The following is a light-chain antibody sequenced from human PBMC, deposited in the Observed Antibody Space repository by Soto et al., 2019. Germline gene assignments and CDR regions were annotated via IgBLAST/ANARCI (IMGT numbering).Light chain of an antibody. J-gene: IGKJ1*01. Sequence: EIVLTQSPATLSLSPGERATLSCRASQSVSSYLAWYQQKPGQAPRLLIYDASNRATGIPARFSGSGSGTDFTLTISSLEPEDFAVYYCQQRSNWLRTFXQGTKVDIK. CDR3: QQRSNWLRT. CDR2: DAS. CDR1: QSVSSY. V-gene: IGKV3-11*01.